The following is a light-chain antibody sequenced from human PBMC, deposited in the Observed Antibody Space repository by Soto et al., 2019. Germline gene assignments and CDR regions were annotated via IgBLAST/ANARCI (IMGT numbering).Light chain of an antibody. CDR1: SSDVGGYNY. CDR2: EVS. CDR3: SSYTSSSTLVV. Sequence: QSALTQPASVSGSPGQSITISCTGTSSDVGGYNYVSWYQQHPGKAPKLMIYEVSNQASGVSDRFSGSKSGNTACLTISGLQAEDEADYYCSSYTSSSTLVVFGGGTKLTVL. V-gene: IGLV2-14*01. J-gene: IGLJ2*01.